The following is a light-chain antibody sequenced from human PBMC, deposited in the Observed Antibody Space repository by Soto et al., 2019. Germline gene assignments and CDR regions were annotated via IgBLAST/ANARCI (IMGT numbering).Light chain of an antibody. V-gene: IGKV1-39*01. CDR2: AAS. CDR1: QSISNY. J-gene: IGKJ2*01. Sequence: DIQMTQSPSSLSASVGDRVTITCRASQSISNYLNWYQQRPGKAPKFLIHAASSLQSGVPSRFSGSGSGTDFTLTISSLQPEDFATYYCQQSYSIPYTFGQGTKLES. CDR3: QQSYSIPYT.